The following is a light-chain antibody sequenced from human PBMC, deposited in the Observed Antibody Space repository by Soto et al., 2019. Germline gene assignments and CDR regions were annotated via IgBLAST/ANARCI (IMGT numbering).Light chain of an antibody. CDR2: AAS. Sequence: DIQMTQSPSSLSASVGDRVTITCRASQRISNYLNWYQQKRGKAPKLLIYAASSLQSGVPSRFSGSGSGTDFTLTISSLQPEDFTTYYCQQSYSSPITFGQGTRLEIK. CDR3: QQSYSSPIT. V-gene: IGKV1-39*01. J-gene: IGKJ5*01. CDR1: QRISNY.